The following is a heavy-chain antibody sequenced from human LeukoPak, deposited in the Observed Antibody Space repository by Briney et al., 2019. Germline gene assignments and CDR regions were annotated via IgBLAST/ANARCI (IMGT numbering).Heavy chain of an antibody. CDR3: ARDRYYYDSSGYKTSSYYYYGMDV. V-gene: IGHV3-33*01. J-gene: IGHJ6*02. D-gene: IGHD3-22*01. CDR1: GFTFSSYG. CDR2: IWYDGSNK. Sequence: GGSLRLSCAASGFTFSSYGMHWVRQAPGKGLEWVAVIWYDGSNKYYADSVKGRFTISRDNSKNTLYLQMNSLRAEGTAVYYCARDRYYYDSSGYKTSSYYYYGMDVWGQGTTVTVSS.